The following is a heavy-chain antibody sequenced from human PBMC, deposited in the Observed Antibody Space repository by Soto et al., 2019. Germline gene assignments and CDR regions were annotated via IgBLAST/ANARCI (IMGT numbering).Heavy chain of an antibody. CDR2: IYHSGST. V-gene: IGHV4-30-2*01. J-gene: IGHJ4*02. Sequence: PSETLSLTCAVSGGSISRGGYSWSWIRQPPGKGLEWIGYIYHSGSTYYNPSLKSRVTISVDRSKNQFSLKLSSVTAADTAVYYCARDKDWAFDYWGQGTLVTVS. D-gene: IGHD3-9*01. CDR3: ARDKDWAFDY. CDR1: GGSISRGGYS.